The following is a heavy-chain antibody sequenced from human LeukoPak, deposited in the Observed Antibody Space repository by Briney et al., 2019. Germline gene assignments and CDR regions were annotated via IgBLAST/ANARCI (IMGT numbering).Heavy chain of an antibody. Sequence: GGSLRLSCAASGFTFSSYAMHWARQAPGKGLEWVAVISYDGSNKYYADSVKGRFTISRDNSKSTLYLQMNSLRVEDTAIYYCAIREPIGYWGQGSLVTVSP. CDR3: AIREPIGY. CDR1: GFTFSSYA. J-gene: IGHJ4*02. D-gene: IGHD6-13*01. V-gene: IGHV3-30*04. CDR2: ISYDGSNK.